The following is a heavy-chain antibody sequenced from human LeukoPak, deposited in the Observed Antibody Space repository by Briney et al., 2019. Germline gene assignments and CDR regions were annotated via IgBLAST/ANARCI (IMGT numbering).Heavy chain of an antibody. CDR2: ISAYKGNT. D-gene: IGHD5-12*01. CDR1: GYTFSSYD. Sequence: GASVNVSCKASGYTFSSYDISWVRQAPGRGLEWMGWISAYKGNTDYAQKFQGRVTMTTDTSTSTAYMELRSLRSDDTAVYYCARKSGTVGSINWGADYWGQGTLVTISS. V-gene: IGHV1-18*01. J-gene: IGHJ4*02. CDR3: ARKSGTVGSINWGADY.